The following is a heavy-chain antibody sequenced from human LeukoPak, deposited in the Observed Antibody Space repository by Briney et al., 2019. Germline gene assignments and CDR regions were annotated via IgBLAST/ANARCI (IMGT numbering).Heavy chain of an antibody. J-gene: IGHJ3*01. Sequence: ASVKVSCKASGYTFTGSYMHWVRQAPGQGLEWIGWINPSSGGTNYAQKFQGRVTMTRDTSISTAYMELSRLRSDDTAVYYCAREMAPARSAFDLWGQGTMVTVSS. CDR2: INPSSGGT. V-gene: IGHV1-2*02. CDR3: AREMAPARSAFDL. CDR1: GYTFTGSY. D-gene: IGHD5-24*01.